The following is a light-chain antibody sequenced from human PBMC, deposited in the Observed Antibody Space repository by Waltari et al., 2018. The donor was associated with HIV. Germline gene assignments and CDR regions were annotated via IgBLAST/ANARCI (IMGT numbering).Light chain of an antibody. Sequence: IVMTQSPLSLPVTLGEPASISCRSSQSLLHSNGYNYLDWYLQKPGQSPQLLIYLGSNRASGVPDRFSGSGSGTDFTLKISRVEAEDVGVYYCMQALQTTWTFGQGTKVEIK. CDR3: MQALQTTWT. V-gene: IGKV2-28*01. J-gene: IGKJ1*01. CDR2: LGS. CDR1: QSLLHSNGYNY.